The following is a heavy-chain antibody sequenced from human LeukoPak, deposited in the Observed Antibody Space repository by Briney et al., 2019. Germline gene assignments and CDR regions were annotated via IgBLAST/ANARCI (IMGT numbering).Heavy chain of an antibody. D-gene: IGHD2-2*01. V-gene: IGHV4-59*12. Sequence: SETLSLTCTVSGDSISNYYWNWIRQAPGKGPEWIGYIFYSGGTNYNSSLKSRATISVDRSKNQFSLRLSSVTAADTAVYYCARAKEGTSLVLSFKYHYYFLDVWGIGTTVTVSS. CDR2: IFYSGGT. CDR3: ARAKEGTSLVLSFKYHYYFLDV. J-gene: IGHJ6*04. CDR1: GDSISNYY.